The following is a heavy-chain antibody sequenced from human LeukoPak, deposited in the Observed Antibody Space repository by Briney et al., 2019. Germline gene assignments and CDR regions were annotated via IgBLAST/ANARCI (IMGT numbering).Heavy chain of an antibody. Sequence: PGGSLRLSCAASGFTFSDSGMHWVRQASGKGLEWVGHIRSKVDSYATVYAASVKGRFTITRDDSENTAYLQMKSLNTEDTAVYYCATFPSGSWSAYWGQGTLVTVSS. J-gene: IGHJ4*02. CDR3: ATFPSGSWSAY. CDR1: GFTFSDSG. CDR2: IRSKVDSYAT. D-gene: IGHD1-26*01. V-gene: IGHV3-73*01.